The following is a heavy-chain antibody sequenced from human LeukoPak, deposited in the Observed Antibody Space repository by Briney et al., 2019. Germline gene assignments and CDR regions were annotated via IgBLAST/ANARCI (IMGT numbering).Heavy chain of an antibody. Sequence: SETLSLTCTVSGGSISSYYWSWIRQPPGKGLEWIGYIYYSGSTNYNPSLKSRVTISVDTSKNQFSLKLSSVTAADTAVYYCARGPFDYWGQGTLVTVSS. CDR3: ARGPFDY. J-gene: IGHJ4*02. V-gene: IGHV4-59*12. CDR1: GGSISSYY. CDR2: IYYSGST.